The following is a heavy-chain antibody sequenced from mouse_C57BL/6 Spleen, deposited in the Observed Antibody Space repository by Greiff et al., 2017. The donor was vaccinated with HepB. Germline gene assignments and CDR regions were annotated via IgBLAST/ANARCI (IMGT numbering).Heavy chain of an antibody. CDR1: GYAFSSYW. V-gene: IGHV1-80*01. Sequence: VQLQESGAELVKPGASVKISCKASGYAFSSYWMNWVKQRPGKGLEWIGQIYPGDGDTNYNGKFKGKATLTADKSSSTAYMQLSSLTSEDSAVYFCARWTTVVPFDYWGQGTTLTVSS. CDR2: IYPGDGDT. CDR3: ARWTTVVPFDY. D-gene: IGHD1-1*01. J-gene: IGHJ2*01.